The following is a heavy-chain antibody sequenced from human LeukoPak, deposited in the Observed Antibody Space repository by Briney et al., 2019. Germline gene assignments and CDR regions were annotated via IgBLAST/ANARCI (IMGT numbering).Heavy chain of an antibody. CDR3: ARGGTVRFGSSWYGY. CDR1: GFTFGNYW. CDR2: INHSGST. J-gene: IGHJ4*02. D-gene: IGHD6-13*01. V-gene: IGHV4-34*01. Sequence: GSLRLSCTASGFTFGNYWMSWIRQPPGKGLEWIGEINHSGSTNYNPSLKSRVTISVDTSKNQFSLKLSSVTAADTAVYYCARGGTVRFGSSWYGYWGQGTLVTVSS.